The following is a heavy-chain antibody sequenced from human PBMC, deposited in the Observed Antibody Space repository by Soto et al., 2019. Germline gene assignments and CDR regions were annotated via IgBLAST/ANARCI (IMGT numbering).Heavy chain of an antibody. V-gene: IGHV1-58*02. CDR2: IVVGSGNT. Sequence: ASVKVSCKASGFTFTSSAMQWVRQARGQRLEWIGWIVVGSGNTNYAQKFQERVTITRDMSTSTAYMELSSLRSEDTAVYYCAADRGQQLWYMDVWGKGTTVTVSS. CDR1: GFTFTSSA. CDR3: AADRGQQLWYMDV. D-gene: IGHD5-18*01. J-gene: IGHJ6*03.